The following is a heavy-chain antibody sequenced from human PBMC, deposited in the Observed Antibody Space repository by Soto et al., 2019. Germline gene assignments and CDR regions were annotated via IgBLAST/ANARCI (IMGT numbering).Heavy chain of an antibody. D-gene: IGHD1-26*01. Sequence: SETLSLTCTVSGVPFSTDAYYWTWIRQPPGKGLEWIGYIYYSGSTDYNWSLKSRVSISIDTSKNQFSLNLISVTAAATAVYSCDSGKGVDGSHDLDHWGQGTLVTVSS. V-gene: IGHV4-30-4*01. CDR3: DSGKGVDGSHDLDH. CDR2: IYYSGST. CDR1: GVPFSTDAYY. J-gene: IGHJ4*02.